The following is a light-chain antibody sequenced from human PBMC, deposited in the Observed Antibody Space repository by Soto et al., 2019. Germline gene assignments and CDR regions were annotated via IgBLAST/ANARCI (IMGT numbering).Light chain of an antibody. CDR1: QSVSNW. CDR3: RHYNSYSEA. V-gene: IGKV1-5*01. J-gene: IGKJ1*01. Sequence: DIQMTQSPSTLSASVGERVTITCRASQSVSNWLAWYQQKPGKAPNLLIYDVSSLESGVPSRFSGSGSGTEFILTILSLQPDDFATYYCRHYNSYSEASGQGTKVDIK. CDR2: DVS.